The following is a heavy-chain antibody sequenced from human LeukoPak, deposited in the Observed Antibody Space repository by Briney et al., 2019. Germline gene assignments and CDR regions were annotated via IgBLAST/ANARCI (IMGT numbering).Heavy chain of an antibody. CDR3: TRDFSKYHLLEYYFDY. V-gene: IGHV3-30*03. Sequence: GGSLRLSCAASGFTFSSYGMHWVRQAPGKGLEWVAVISYDGSSKYYADSVKGRFTISRDNSKNTLNLQMNSLRAEDTAVYYCTRDFSKYHLLEYYFDYWGQGTLVTVSS. CDR1: GFTFSSYG. J-gene: IGHJ4*02. D-gene: IGHD2-2*01. CDR2: ISYDGSSK.